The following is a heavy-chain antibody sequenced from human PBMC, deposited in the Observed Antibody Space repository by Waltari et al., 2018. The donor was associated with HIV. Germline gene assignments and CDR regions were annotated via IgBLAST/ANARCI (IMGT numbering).Heavy chain of an antibody. Sequence: QVDLQHWGTGLLKPSETLSRTCAVYVGSFTGHSWSWIRETPGEGLQWIGEMNDGGKSNYNPTLKSRAVMTIDPSKKQFSLKLKSVTAADTGVYYCARGPRPSTVTAPGWYFDLWGRGTLVTVSS. V-gene: IGHV4-34*02. CDR3: ARGPRPSTVTAPGWYFDL. D-gene: IGHD2-21*02. CDR1: VGSFTGHS. CDR2: MNDGGKS. J-gene: IGHJ2*01.